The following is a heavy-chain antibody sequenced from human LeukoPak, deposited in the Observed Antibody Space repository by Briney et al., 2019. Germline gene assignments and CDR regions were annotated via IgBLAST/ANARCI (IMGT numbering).Heavy chain of an antibody. V-gene: IGHV1-8*01. CDR1: GYTFTSYD. CDR2: MNANSGNT. J-gene: IGHJ4*02. CDR3: ARGRGYYDFWSGYYSHYGY. Sequence: ASVKVSCKASGYTFTSYDINWVRQATGQGLEWMGWMNANSGNTGYAQKFQGRVTMTRNTSISTAYMELSSLRSEDTAVYYCARGRGYYDFWSGYYSHYGYWGQGTLVTVSS. D-gene: IGHD3-3*01.